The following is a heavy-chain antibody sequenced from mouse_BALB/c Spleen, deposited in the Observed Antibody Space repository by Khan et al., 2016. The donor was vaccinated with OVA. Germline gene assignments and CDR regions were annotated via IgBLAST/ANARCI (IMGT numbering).Heavy chain of an antibody. CDR2: INSNGGST. CDR1: GFSFSSYG. Sequence: EVKLVESGGGLVQPSGSLTLSCAASGFSFSSYGVSWVRQTPHKKLLLVATINSNGGSTYYPPTVKSRFSISRDNAKNTLYLQMNCLTTEDTAMYYCARMARTINWGQGTTLTVSA. CDR3: ARMARTIN. J-gene: IGHJ2*01. V-gene: IGHV5-6-3*01.